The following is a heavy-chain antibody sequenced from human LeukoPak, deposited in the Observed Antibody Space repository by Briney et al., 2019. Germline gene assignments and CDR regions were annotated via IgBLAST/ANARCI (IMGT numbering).Heavy chain of an antibody. V-gene: IGHV3-30-3*01. Sequence: GRSLRLSCAASGFTFSNYAMHWVRQAPGKGLEWVAVISYDGSNEYYVDSVKGRFTISRVNSKNTVYLQMNSLRAEDTAVYYCAKGDHYDILTGHYPGDYWGQGTLVTVSS. CDR2: ISYDGSNE. CDR3: AKGDHYDILTGHYPGDY. J-gene: IGHJ4*02. CDR1: GFTFSNYA. D-gene: IGHD3-9*01.